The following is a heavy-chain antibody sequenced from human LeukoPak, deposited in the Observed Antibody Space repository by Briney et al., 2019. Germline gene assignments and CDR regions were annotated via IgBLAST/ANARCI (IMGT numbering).Heavy chain of an antibody. V-gene: IGHV5-51*01. Sequence: GESLKISCQGSGYSFTSYWIGWVCQMPGKGLEWMGIIYPGDSDTRYSPSFQGQVTISADKSICTAYLQWSSLKASDTAMYYCARRRDGYNYHYGMDVWGQGTTVTVSS. CDR1: GYSFTSYW. J-gene: IGHJ6*02. D-gene: IGHD5-24*01. CDR3: ARRRDGYNYHYGMDV. CDR2: IYPGDSDT.